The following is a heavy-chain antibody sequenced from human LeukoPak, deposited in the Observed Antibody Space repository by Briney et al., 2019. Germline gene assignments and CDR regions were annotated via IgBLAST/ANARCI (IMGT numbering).Heavy chain of an antibody. CDR2: IIPIFGTA. V-gene: IGHV1-69*13. D-gene: IGHD2-2*01. J-gene: IGHJ6*02. CDR1: GGTFSSYA. CDR3: ARAGGYALDV. Sequence: ASVKVSCKASGGTFSSYAISWVRQAPGQGLGWMGGIIPIFGTANYAQKFQGRVTITADESTSTAYMELSSLRSEDTAVYYCARAGGYALDVWGQGTTVTVSS.